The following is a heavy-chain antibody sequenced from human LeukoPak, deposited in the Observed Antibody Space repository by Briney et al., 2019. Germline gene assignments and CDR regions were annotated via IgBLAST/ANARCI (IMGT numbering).Heavy chain of an antibody. CDR1: GFTFNRYG. Sequence: GGSLRLSCAASGFTFNRYGMSWVRQAPGKGLEWVSAISGSGGTTYYADSVKGRFTISRDNAKNSLYLQMNSLRAEDTALYYCAKDLYYYDSSAQIDYWGQGTLVTVSS. D-gene: IGHD3-22*01. J-gene: IGHJ4*02. V-gene: IGHV3-23*01. CDR3: AKDLYYYDSSAQIDY. CDR2: ISGSGGTT.